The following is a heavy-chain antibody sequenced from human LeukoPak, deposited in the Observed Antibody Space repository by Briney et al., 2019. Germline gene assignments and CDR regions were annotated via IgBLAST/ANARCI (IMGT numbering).Heavy chain of an antibody. D-gene: IGHD2-2*01. CDR2: IKQDGSEQ. CDR1: GFTFSHFF. J-gene: IGHJ6*03. V-gene: IGHV3-7*01. CDR3: ARRRRIREVVVVASGYYMDV. Sequence: PGGSLRLSCAASGFTFSHFFMNWVRQAPGKGLEWVANIKQDGSEQNYDDSVKGRFTISRNNAQNSLYLQMNSLRADDTAVYYCARRRRIREVVVVASGYYMDVWGKGTTVAVSS.